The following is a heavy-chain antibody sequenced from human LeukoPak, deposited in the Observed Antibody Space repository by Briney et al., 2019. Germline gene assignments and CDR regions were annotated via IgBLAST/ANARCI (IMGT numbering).Heavy chain of an antibody. CDR3: ARDISRGSYNYYYYMDV. Sequence: GGSLRLSCAASGFTFSSYAMHWVRQAPGKGLEWVAVISYDGSNKYYADSVKGRFTISRDNSKNTLYLQMNSLRAEDTAVYYCARDISRGSYNYYYYMDVWGKGTTVTVSS. CDR1: GFTFSSYA. D-gene: IGHD1-26*01. CDR2: ISYDGSNK. V-gene: IGHV3-30-3*01. J-gene: IGHJ6*03.